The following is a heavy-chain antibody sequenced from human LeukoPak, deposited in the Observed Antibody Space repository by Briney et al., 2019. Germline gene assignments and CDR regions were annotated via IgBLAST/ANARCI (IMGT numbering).Heavy chain of an antibody. J-gene: IGHJ4*02. CDR2: IYYSGST. D-gene: IGHD1-26*01. Sequence: SETLSLTCTVSGGSISSSSYYWGWIRQPPGKGLEWIGSIYYSGSTYYNPSLKSRVTISVDTSKNQFSLKLSSVTAADTAVYYCARGRPYSGGYHLDYWGQGTLVTVSA. CDR3: ARGRPYSGGYHLDY. CDR1: GGSISSSSYY. V-gene: IGHV4-39*01.